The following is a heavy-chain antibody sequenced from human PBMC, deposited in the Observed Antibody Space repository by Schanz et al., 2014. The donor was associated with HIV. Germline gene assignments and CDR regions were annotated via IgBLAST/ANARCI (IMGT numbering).Heavy chain of an antibody. CDR2: ISISGGST. V-gene: IGHV3-23*01. D-gene: IGHD2-15*01. CDR1: GFRFSSHA. CDR3: AKTVVVVVAATHEMDV. J-gene: IGHJ6*02. Sequence: EVQLLESGGGLVQPGESLRLSCAVSGFRFSSHAMTWVRQAPGKGLEWVSGISISGGSTYYADSVKGRFTISRDNSKXTLXLXXXSLRXEDTAVYYCAKTVVVVVAATHEMDVWGQGTTVTVSS.